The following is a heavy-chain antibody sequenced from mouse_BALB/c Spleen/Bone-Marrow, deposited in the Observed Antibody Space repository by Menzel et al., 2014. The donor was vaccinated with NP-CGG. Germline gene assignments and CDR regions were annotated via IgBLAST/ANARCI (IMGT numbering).Heavy chain of an antibody. D-gene: IGHD3-3*01. CDR3: AGDGAY. CDR1: GFNIKDTY. V-gene: IGHV14-3*02. CDR2: IDPANGNT. Sequence: EVQLVESGAELVKPGASVKLSCTASGFNIKDTYMHWVKQRPEQGLEWIGRIDPANGNTKYDPKFQGKATITADTSSNTAYLQLSSLTSEDPAVYYCAGDGAYWGQGTLVTVSA. J-gene: IGHJ3*01.